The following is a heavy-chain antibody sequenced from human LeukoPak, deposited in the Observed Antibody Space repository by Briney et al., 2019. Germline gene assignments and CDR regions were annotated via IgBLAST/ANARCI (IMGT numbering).Heavy chain of an antibody. D-gene: IGHD1-7*01. V-gene: IGHV1-18*01. J-gene: IGHJ3*02. Sequence: ASMKVSYKASGYTFSRYGITWVRQAPGQGLEWMGWITAYDVNTNFAQNFQARVTMTTDTSTNTAYMELRSLRSDDTAVYYCARQSFIAGDNWNYVLNGDDALDIWGQGTMVTVSS. CDR1: GYTFSRYG. CDR2: ITAYDVNT. CDR3: ARQSFIAGDNWNYVLNGDDALDI.